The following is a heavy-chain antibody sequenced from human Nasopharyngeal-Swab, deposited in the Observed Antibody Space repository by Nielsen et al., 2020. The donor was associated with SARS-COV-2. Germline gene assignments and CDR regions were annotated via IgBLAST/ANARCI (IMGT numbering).Heavy chain of an antibody. J-gene: IGHJ4*02. CDR1: GFTFSSYA. CDR2: ISGSGGGT. CDR3: AKDLAYCGGDCCSGFDY. Sequence: GAFLKLSWAGSGFTFSSYAMSWVRQAPGKGLEWVSAISGSGGGTYYADSVKGRFTISRDNSKNTLYLQMNSLGAEDTAVYYCAKDLAYCGGDCCSGFDYWGQGTLVTVSS. D-gene: IGHD2-21*02. V-gene: IGHV3-23*01.